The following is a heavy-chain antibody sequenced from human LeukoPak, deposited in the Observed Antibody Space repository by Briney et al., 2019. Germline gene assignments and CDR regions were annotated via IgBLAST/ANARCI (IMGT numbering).Heavy chain of an antibody. D-gene: IGHD6-13*01. CDR2: IYPGDLRV. CDR3: ACRDLTSTWSFP. Sequence: GESLKTSCQGFGYSFTSYWIGWVRQLPGKGMEWMGVIYPGDLRVRYNPSFQGQVTISVDKSINTAYLQWVSLRASDGAMYYCACRDLTSTWSFPWGQGTLVTVSS. J-gene: IGHJ5*02. CDR1: GYSFTSYW. V-gene: IGHV5-51*01.